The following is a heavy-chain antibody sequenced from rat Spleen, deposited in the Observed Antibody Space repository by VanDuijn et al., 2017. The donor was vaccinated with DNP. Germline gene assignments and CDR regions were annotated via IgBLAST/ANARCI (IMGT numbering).Heavy chain of an antibody. Sequence: EVQLVESGGGLVQPGRSMKLSCAASGFTFSNYYMAWVRQAPTKGLEWVAAISPGGGNIYYRDSVKGRFTISRDNAKSTLYLQMNRLRSEDTATYYCARQSAIYYYGYVPTFFDYWGQGVMVAVSS. CDR1: GFTFSNYY. V-gene: IGHV5-25*01. CDR2: ISPGGGNI. D-gene: IGHD1-12*01. CDR3: ARQSAIYYYGYVPTFFDY. J-gene: IGHJ2*01.